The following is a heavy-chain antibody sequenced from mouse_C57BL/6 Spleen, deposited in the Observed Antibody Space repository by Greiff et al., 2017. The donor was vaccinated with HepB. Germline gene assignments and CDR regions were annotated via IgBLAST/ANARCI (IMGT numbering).Heavy chain of an antibody. V-gene: IGHV3-6*01. CDR2: ISYDGSN. J-gene: IGHJ1*03. D-gene: IGHD1-1*01. Sequence: EVKLMESGPGLVKPSQSLSLTCSVTGYSITSGYYWNWIRQFPGNKLEWMGYISYDGSNNYNPSLKNRISITRDTSKNQFFLKLNSVTTEDTATYYCAEGNYYGSSYVSYWYFDVWGTGTTVTVSS. CDR3: AEGNYYGSSYVSYWYFDV. CDR1: GYSITSGYY.